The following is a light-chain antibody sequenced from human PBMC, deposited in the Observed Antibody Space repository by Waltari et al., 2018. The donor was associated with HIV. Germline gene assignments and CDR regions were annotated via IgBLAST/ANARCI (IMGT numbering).Light chain of an antibody. Sequence: QLALTNPDPLCGSPGQSVPLSCTGTSSDVAGSNIVTWCQHHPSKAPKVMIYEARNRPAGVSNRFAGSKSGNTAALTISGLQAEDEADYYCSSYTSSSTLVFGGGTKLTVL. V-gene: IGLV2-14*01. J-gene: IGLJ2*01. CDR2: EAR. CDR1: SSDVAGSNI. CDR3: SSYTSSSTLV.